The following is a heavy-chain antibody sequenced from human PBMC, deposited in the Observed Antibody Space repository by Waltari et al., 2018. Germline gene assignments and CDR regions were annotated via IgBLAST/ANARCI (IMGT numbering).Heavy chain of an antibody. V-gene: IGHV3-11*01. Sequence: SGFIFGDYYMSWIRQAPGKGLEWVSYISSSGTVYYADSVKGRFTVSRDNAKNSLDMEMSSLRAEDTAVYYCARDTDDFWSGAFDIWGQGTMVTVSS. CDR2: ISSSGTV. J-gene: IGHJ3*02. D-gene: IGHD3-3*01. CDR1: GFIFGDYY. CDR3: ARDTDDFWSGAFDI.